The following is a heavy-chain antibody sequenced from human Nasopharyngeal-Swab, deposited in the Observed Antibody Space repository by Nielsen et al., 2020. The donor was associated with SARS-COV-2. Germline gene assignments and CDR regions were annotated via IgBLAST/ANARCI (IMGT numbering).Heavy chain of an antibody. J-gene: IGHJ5*02. V-gene: IGHV4-39*01. D-gene: IGHD6-6*01. Sequence: GSLRLSCTVSGGSISSSSYYWGWIRQPPGKGLEWIGSIYYSGSTYYNPSLKSRVTISVDTSQNQFSLKLSSVTAADTAVYYCARGARVQLVRTGWFDPWGQGTLVTVSS. CDR2: IYYSGST. CDR1: GGSISSSSYY. CDR3: ARGARVQLVRTGWFDP.